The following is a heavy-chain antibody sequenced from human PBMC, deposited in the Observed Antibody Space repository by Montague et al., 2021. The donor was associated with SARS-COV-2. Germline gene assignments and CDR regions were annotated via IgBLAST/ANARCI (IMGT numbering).Heavy chain of an antibody. Sequence: SETLSLTCIVSGGSVSSGSYYWIWIRPPPGKGLEWIGYIYYSGSTNYNPSLKSRVTISVDTSKNQFSLKLSSVTAADTAVYYCARDPWRITIFGVVTRYGMDVWGQGTTVTVSS. J-gene: IGHJ6*02. V-gene: IGHV4-61*01. CDR2: IYYSGST. D-gene: IGHD3-3*01. CDR3: ARDPWRITIFGVVTRYGMDV. CDR1: GGSVSSGSYY.